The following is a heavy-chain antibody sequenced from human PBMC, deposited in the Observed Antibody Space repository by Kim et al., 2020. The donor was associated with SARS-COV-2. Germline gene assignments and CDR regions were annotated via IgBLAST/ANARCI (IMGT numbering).Heavy chain of an antibody. D-gene: IGHD3-10*01. CDR1: GFTFSSYS. CDR3: ARDHGSGSHSYYIDY. V-gene: IGHV3-21*01. Sequence: GGSLRLSCAASGFTFSSYSMNWVRQAPGKGLEWVASISSSSSYIYYADSVKGRFTISRDNAKNSLYLQMNSLRAEDTAVYYCARDHGSGSHSYYIDYWGQGTLVTVSS. J-gene: IGHJ4*02. CDR2: ISSSSSYI.